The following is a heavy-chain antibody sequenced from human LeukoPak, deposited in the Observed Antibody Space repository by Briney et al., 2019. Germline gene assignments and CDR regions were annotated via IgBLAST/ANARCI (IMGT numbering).Heavy chain of an antibody. D-gene: IGHD3-3*02. CDR3: ARDQERRIFGVVNYYYYMDV. V-gene: IGHV1-46*03. CDR2: INPSGGST. Sequence: ASVKVSCKASGYTFTSYYMHWVRQAPGQGLEWMGIINPSGGSTSYAQKFQGRVTMTGDTSTSTVYMDLSSLRSEDTAVYYCARDQERRIFGVVNYYYYMDVWGKGTTVTVSS. J-gene: IGHJ6*03. CDR1: GYTFTSYY.